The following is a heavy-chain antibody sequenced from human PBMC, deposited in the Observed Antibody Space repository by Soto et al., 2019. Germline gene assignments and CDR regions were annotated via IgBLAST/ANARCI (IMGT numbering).Heavy chain of an antibody. D-gene: IGHD1-1*01. CDR3: VRNLNRGGTAHNYYGMDV. CDR2: ISSDGSNK. V-gene: IGHV3-30-3*01. CDR1: GFTFSSYA. Sequence: QVQLVESGGGVVQPGRSLRLSCAASGFTFSSYAMHWVRQAPGKGLEWVAVISSDGSNKYYADSVKGRFTISSDIPKNTLYREIDGLGAEDPGVYYCVRNLNRGGTAHNYYGMDVMVPGSTVTVSS. J-gene: IGHJ6*02.